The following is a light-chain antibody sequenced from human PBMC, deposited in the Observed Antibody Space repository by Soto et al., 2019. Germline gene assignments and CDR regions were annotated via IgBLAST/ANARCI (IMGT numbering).Light chain of an antibody. V-gene: IGKV3-20*01. CDR2: GAS. J-gene: IGKJ2*01. CDR3: QQYGSSPYN. CDR1: QSVSSSY. Sequence: EIVLTQSPGTLSLSPGERATLSCRASQSVSSSYLAWYQQKPGQAPRLLIYGASSRATGIPDRFSGSGSGTVFTHTISRLEPEDFAVYYCQQYGSSPYNFGQGTKLEIK.